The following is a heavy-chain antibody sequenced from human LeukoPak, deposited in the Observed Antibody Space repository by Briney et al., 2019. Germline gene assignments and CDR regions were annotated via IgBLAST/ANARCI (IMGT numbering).Heavy chain of an antibody. CDR2: ISSSSSYI. CDR3: VSRYCTITNCYKASGTGSFDI. J-gene: IGHJ3*02. V-gene: IGHV3-21*01. CDR1: GFTFSSYS. Sequence: GGSLRLSCAASGFTFSSYSMNWVRQAPGKGLEWVSSISSSSSYIYYADSVEGRFTISRDNAKNTMYLQMNSLRAEDTAVYYCVSRYCTITNCYKASGTGSFDIWGQGTMVSVSS. D-gene: IGHD2-2*02.